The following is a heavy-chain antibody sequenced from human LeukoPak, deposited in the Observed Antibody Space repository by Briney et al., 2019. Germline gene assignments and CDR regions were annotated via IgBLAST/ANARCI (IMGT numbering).Heavy chain of an antibody. V-gene: IGHV3-21*01. D-gene: IGHD3-9*01. Sequence: SGGSLRLSCAASGFTFSSYSMNWVRQAPGKGLEWVSSISSSSSYIYYADSVKGRFTISRDNAKNSLYLQMNSLRAEDTAVYYRAREYYDILTGYLKTYYYYGMDVWGQGTTVTVSS. CDR2: ISSSSSYI. CDR3: AREYYDILTGYLKTYYYYGMDV. CDR1: GFTFSSYS. J-gene: IGHJ6*02.